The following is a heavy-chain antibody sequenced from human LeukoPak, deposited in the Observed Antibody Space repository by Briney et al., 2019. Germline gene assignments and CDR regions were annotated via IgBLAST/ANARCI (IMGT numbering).Heavy chain of an antibody. V-gene: IGHV3-33*01. J-gene: IGHJ4*02. CDR1: GFTFSSYG. CDR2: IWYDGSNK. Sequence: GGSLRLSCAASGFTFSSYGMHWVRQAPGKGLEGVAVIWYDGSNKYYADSVKGRFTISRDNSKNTLYLQMNSLRAEDTAVYYCARGSGYKYYFDYWGQGTLVTVSS. CDR3: ARGSGYKYYFDY. D-gene: IGHD3-22*01.